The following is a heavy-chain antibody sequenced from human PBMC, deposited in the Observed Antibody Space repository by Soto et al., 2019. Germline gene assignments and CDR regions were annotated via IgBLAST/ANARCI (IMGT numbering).Heavy chain of an antibody. CDR1: GVSISSYY. CDR2: IYYSGST. V-gene: IGHV4-59*01. CDR3: AKVNDFWTGYYSTNWFDP. J-gene: IGHJ5*02. D-gene: IGHD3-3*01. Sequence: SETLSLTCTVSGVSISSYYWSWIRQPPGKGLEWIGYIYYSGSTNYNPSLKSRVTISVDTSKNQFSLKLSSVTAADTAVYYCAKVNDFWTGYYSTNWFDPWGQGTQVTVSS.